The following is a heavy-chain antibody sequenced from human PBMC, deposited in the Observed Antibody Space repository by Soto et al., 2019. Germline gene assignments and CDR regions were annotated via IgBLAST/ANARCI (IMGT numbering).Heavy chain of an antibody. CDR1: GATFHSYA. Sequence: QVQLVQSGSEVKKPGSSVKVSCKAFGATFHSYAISWVRQSPGQGLEWMGGIIPIFGTAYYAQKFQGRVTITADESTTTAYMELSSLTSEDTAVYYCARDRAPLDYGDSEAWGQGTLVNVSS. CDR2: IIPIFGTA. J-gene: IGHJ5*02. CDR3: ARDRAPLDYGDSEA. D-gene: IGHD4-17*01. V-gene: IGHV1-69*12.